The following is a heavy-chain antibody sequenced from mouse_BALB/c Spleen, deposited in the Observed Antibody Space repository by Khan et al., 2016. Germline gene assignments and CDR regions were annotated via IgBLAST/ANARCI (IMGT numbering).Heavy chain of an antibody. J-gene: IGHJ3*01. Sequence: QVQLQQSGAELARPGASVKLSCQASGYTFTSYWMQWVKQRPGPGLQWIGSIYPGDGDTRFTQKFKGKATLTADKSSSTAYMLISSLPSEYSAVYYCASGGYGNYVFAYWGQGTLVTVSA. CDR2: IYPGDGDT. CDR1: GYTFTSYW. V-gene: IGHV1-87*01. CDR3: ASGGYGNYVFAY. D-gene: IGHD2-1*01.